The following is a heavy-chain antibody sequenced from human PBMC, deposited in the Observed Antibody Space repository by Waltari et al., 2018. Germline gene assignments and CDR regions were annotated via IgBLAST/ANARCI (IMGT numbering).Heavy chain of an antibody. CDR3: ATSLITEYAFDI. Sequence: QLQLQESGPGLLKPSETLSLTCNVSGGPINSSSYSWGWIRQPPGKGLEWIGSIYYSGGTYYNPSLKSRVTISVDTAKNQFSLMLRSVTAADTAVYYCATSLITEYAFDIWGQGTMVTVSA. D-gene: IGHD2-15*01. J-gene: IGHJ3*02. V-gene: IGHV4-39*01. CDR1: GGPINSSSYS. CDR2: IYYSGGT.